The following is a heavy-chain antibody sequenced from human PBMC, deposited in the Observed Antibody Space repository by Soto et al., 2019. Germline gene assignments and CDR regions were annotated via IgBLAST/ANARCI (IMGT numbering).Heavy chain of an antibody. Sequence: GGSLRLSCAASGFTFSSYAMSWVRQAPGKGLEWVSAISGSGGSTYYADSVKGRFTISRDNSKNTLYLQMNSLRAEDTAVYYCAKSPRVTGTTGHYNYYYYYGMDVWGQGTTVTVSS. D-gene: IGHD1-7*01. J-gene: IGHJ6*02. V-gene: IGHV3-23*01. CDR1: GFTFSSYA. CDR3: AKSPRVTGTTGHYNYYYYYGMDV. CDR2: ISGSGGST.